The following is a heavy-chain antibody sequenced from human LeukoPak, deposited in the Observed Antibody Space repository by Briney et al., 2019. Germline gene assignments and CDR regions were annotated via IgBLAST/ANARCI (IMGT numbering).Heavy chain of an antibody. CDR1: GFTFSSYA. D-gene: IGHD1-26*01. CDR2: ISYDGTDK. J-gene: IGHJ6*03. V-gene: IGHV3-30*04. CDR3: ARVRLRATYYYYYMDV. Sequence: QAGGSLRLSCAVSGFTFSSYAMHWVRQAPGKGLEWVAVISYDGTDKHYADSVKGRFTISRDNSKNTLFLQMNSLRTEDTAVYYCARVRLRATYYYYYMDVWGKGTTVTVSS.